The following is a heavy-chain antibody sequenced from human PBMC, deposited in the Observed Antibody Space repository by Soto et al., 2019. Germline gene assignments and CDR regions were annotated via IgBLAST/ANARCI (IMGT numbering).Heavy chain of an antibody. V-gene: IGHV3-9*01. CDR1: GFTFNDHA. Sequence: GGSLRLSCAASGFTFNDHAMHWVRLAPGKGLEWVSSISWDSGIREYAASVKGRFTISRDKAKNSLYLEMDSLRADETALYYCSKDYNNYWSGYYAHWGRGTSVTVSS. D-gene: IGHD3-3*01. CDR3: SKDYNNYWSGYYAH. CDR2: ISWDSGIR. J-gene: IGHJ4*02.